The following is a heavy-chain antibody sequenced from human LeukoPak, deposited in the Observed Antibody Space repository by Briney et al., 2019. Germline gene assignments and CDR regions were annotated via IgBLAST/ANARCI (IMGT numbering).Heavy chain of an antibody. CDR3: ARDLLEWYFDY. CDR2: VTSNGGST. D-gene: IGHD3-3*01. V-gene: IGHV3-64*04. Sequence: PGGSLRLSCSASGFTFSSYTMHWVRQAPGKGLEYVSAVTSNGGSTYYADSVKGRFTISRDNSKNTLYLQMNSLRAEDTAVYYCARDLLEWYFDYWGQGTLVTVSS. J-gene: IGHJ4*02. CDR1: GFTFSSYT.